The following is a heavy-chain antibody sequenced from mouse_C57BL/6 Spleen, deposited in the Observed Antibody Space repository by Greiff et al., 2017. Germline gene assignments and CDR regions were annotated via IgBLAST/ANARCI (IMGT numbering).Heavy chain of an antibody. Sequence: EVKLMESGEGLVKPGGSLKLSCAASGFTFSSYAMSWVRQTPEKRLEWVAYISSGGDYIYYADTVKGRFTISRDNARNTLYLHMSSLKSEDTAMYYCTRDPYVGAMDYWGQGTSVTVSS. CDR3: TRDPYVGAMDY. J-gene: IGHJ4*01. CDR2: ISSGGDYI. CDR1: GFTFSSYA. V-gene: IGHV5-9-1*02. D-gene: IGHD1-1*01.